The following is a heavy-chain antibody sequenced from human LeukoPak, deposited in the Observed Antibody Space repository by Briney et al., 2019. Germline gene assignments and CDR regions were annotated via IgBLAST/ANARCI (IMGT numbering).Heavy chain of an antibody. Sequence: GGSLRLSCEASGFTFRDYLMNWVRQAPGKGLEWVSSISSSGSYIYYADSVKGRFTISRDNAKNSLYLQMNSLRAEDTAVYYCASYDSSGYYHFPHWGQGTLVTVS. CDR1: GFTFRDYL. D-gene: IGHD3-22*01. V-gene: IGHV3-21*01. J-gene: IGHJ1*01. CDR3: ASYDSSGYYHFPH. CDR2: ISSSGSYI.